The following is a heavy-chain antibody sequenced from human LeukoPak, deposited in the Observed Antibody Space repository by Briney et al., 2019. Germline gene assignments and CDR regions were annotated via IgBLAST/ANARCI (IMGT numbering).Heavy chain of an antibody. CDR3: ARFGYYDSSGEGGE. Sequence: ALVKVSCKASGYTFTDYYMHWVRQAPGQGLEWMGWINPNSGDTYYAPKFQGRVTMTRDTSISTAYMELSRLRSDDTAVYYCARFGYYDSSGEGGEWGQGTLVTVSS. J-gene: IGHJ4*02. V-gene: IGHV1-2*02. CDR2: INPNSGDT. D-gene: IGHD3-22*01. CDR1: GYTFTDYY.